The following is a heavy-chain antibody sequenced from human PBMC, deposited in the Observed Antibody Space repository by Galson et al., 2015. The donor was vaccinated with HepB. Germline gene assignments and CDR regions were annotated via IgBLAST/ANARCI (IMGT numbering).Heavy chain of an antibody. D-gene: IGHD3-9*01. CDR2: IRYDGSNK. CDR1: GFTFSSYA. V-gene: IGHV3-30*02. Sequence: SLRLSCAASGFTFSSYAMHWVRQAPGKGLEWVAFIRYDGSNKYYADSVKGRFTISRDNSKNTLYLQMNSLRAEDTAVYYCAKGGGGYDILTGYYIGYWGQGTLVTVSS. CDR3: AKGGGGYDILTGYYIGY. J-gene: IGHJ4*02.